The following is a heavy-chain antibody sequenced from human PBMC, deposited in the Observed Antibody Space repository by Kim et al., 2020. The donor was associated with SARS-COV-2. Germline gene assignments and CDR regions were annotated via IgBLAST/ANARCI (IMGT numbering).Heavy chain of an antibody. D-gene: IGHD1-1*01. J-gene: IGHJ6*02. CDR2: INSDGSST. Sequence: GGSLRLSCAASGFTFSSYWMHWVRQAPGKGLVWVSGINSDGSSTNYADSVKGRFTISRDNAKNTLYLQMNSLRSEDTAVYYCARGRETGTPSFSWSHDYYYDMDVWGQGTPVTVSS. CDR1: GFTFSSYW. CDR3: ARGRETGTPSFSWSHDYYYDMDV. V-gene: IGHV3-74*01.